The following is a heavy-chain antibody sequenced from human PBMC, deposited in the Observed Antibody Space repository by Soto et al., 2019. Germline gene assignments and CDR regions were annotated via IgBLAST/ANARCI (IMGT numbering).Heavy chain of an antibody. J-gene: IGHJ5*02. CDR1: GFTFSNAW. Sequence: GGSLRLSCAASGFTFSNAWMSWVRQAPGKGLEWVGRIKSKSDGGTIDYAAPVKGRFTISRDDSKNTLYLQMNSLKTEDTAVYYCAKGGLGQQLNWFDPWGQGTLVTVSS. CDR2: IKSKSDGGTI. CDR3: AKGGLGQQLNWFDP. V-gene: IGHV3-15*01. D-gene: IGHD6-13*01.